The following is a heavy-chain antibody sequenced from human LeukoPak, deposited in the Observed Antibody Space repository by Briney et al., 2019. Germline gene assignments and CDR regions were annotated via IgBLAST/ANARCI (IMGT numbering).Heavy chain of an antibody. V-gene: IGHV3-23*01. D-gene: IGHD3-10*01. Sequence: GGSLRLSCAASGFTFSSYAMSWVRQAPGKGLEWVSAISGSGGSTYYADSVKGRFTISRDNSKNTLYLQMNSLRAEDTAVYYCAKDKEGYNQLLVLLFDYWGQGTLVTVSS. J-gene: IGHJ4*02. CDR3: AKDKEGYNQLLVLLFDY. CDR2: ISGSGGST. CDR1: GFTFSSYA.